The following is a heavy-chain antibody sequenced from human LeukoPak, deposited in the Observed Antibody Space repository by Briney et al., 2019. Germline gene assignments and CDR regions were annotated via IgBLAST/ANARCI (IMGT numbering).Heavy chain of an antibody. V-gene: IGHV3-30-3*01. J-gene: IGHJ6*02. D-gene: IGHD1-14*01. Sequence: GGSLRLSCAASGFTFSSYALHWVHQAPGKGLEWVAIISHDGNTKHYADSVKGRFTISRDNSKDTPYLQMNSLRVEDTAVYYCARDGGNPRGYYHYGMDVWGQGTTVTVSS. CDR3: ARDGGNPRGYYHYGMDV. CDR2: ISHDGNTK. CDR1: GFTFSSYA.